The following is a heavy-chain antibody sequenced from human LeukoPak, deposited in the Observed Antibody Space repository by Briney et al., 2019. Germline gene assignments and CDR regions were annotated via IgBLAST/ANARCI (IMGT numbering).Heavy chain of an antibody. D-gene: IGHD6-13*01. CDR2: ISGSGDST. CDR3: ARGGIAAPFDP. Sequence: GGSLRLSCAASGFPFSSYAMSWVRQAPGKGLEWVSAISGSGDSTYYADSVKGRFTISRDNAKNSLYLQMNSLRAEDTALYYCARGGIAAPFDPWGQGTLVTVSS. J-gene: IGHJ5*02. CDR1: GFPFSSYA. V-gene: IGHV3-23*01.